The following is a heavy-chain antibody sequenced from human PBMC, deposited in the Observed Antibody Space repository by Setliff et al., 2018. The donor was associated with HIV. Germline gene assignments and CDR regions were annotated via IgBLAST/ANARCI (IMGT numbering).Heavy chain of an antibody. J-gene: IGHJ1*01. Sequence: ASVKVSCKISGYTLTELSIHWVRQAPGKGLEWMANFDPEDGETFYAQKFQGRLTMTEDTSKDTAYMELSSLRSDDTAMYYCVTDPGYSSTWYSESFQHWGQGTVVTVSS. CDR1: GYTLTELS. D-gene: IGHD6-13*01. CDR3: VTDPGYSSTWYSESFQH. CDR2: FDPEDGET. V-gene: IGHV1-24*01.